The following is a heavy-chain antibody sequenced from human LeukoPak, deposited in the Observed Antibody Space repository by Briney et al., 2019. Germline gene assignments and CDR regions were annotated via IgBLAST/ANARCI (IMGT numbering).Heavy chain of an antibody. CDR1: GFTVSSNY. D-gene: IGHD1-7*01. CDR2: TYSGGST. Sequence: HPGGSLRLSCAASGFTVSSNYMSWVRQAPGKGLEWVSVTYSGGSTYYADSVKGRFTISRDNSKNTLYLQMNSLRAEDTAVYYCARDRGTTGPSYYYYMDVWGKGTTVTVSS. V-gene: IGHV3-53*01. CDR3: ARDRGTTGPSYYYYMDV. J-gene: IGHJ6*03.